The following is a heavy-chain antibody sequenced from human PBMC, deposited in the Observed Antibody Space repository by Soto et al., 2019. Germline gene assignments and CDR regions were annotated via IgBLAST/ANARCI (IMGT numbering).Heavy chain of an antibody. V-gene: IGHV4-59*01. CDR1: GGSISGYY. CDR2: IYYSGST. CDR3: ARGGYSSGWNNYFDS. Sequence: SETLSLTCTVSGGSISGYYWSWIRQPPGKGLEWIGYIYYSGSTNYNPSLKRRVTISADTSKNQFSPKLTSVTAADTAVYYCARGGYSSGWNNYFDSWGQGTLVTVSS. D-gene: IGHD6-19*01. J-gene: IGHJ4*02.